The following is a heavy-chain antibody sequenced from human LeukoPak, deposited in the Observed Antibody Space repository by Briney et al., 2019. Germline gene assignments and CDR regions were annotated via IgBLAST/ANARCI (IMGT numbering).Heavy chain of an antibody. Sequence: EASVKVSCKASGGTFISYAISWVRQAPGQGVEGMGGIIPIFGTANCAQKFQGRVTITAEESTSTAYMELSSLRSEDTAVYYCAREAYCGGDCYSVAYFDYWGQGTLVTVSS. CDR3: AREAYCGGDCYSVAYFDY. CDR2: IIPIFGTA. D-gene: IGHD2-21*01. J-gene: IGHJ4*02. V-gene: IGHV1-69*13. CDR1: GGTFISYA.